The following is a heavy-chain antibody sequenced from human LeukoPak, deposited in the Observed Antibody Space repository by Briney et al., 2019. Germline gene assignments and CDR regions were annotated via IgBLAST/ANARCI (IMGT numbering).Heavy chain of an antibody. V-gene: IGHV5-51*01. CDR2: IYPGYSDA. D-gene: IGHD6-13*01. Sequence: GESLKISCKISGYRLTNNWIGWVRQVPGKGLEWMGLIYPGYSDAKYSPSFQGQDTLSVDTSISTAYLQLGGLRASDTAIYYCVRFALSSSLDHWGQGTLVTVSS. CDR3: VRFALSSSLDH. CDR1: GYRLTNNW. J-gene: IGHJ5*02.